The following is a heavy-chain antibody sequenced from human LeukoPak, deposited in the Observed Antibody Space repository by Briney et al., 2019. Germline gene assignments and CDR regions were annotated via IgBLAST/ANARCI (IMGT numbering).Heavy chain of an antibody. V-gene: IGHV1-46*01. CDR1: GYTFTSYY. CDR2: INPSGGST. Sequence: ASVKVSCKACGYTFTSYYMHCVRQAPGQGLEWMGIINPSGGSTSYAQKFQGRVTMTRDTSTSTVYMELSSLRSEDTAVYYCAREMVRGVIFQFWGQGTLVTVSS. D-gene: IGHD3-10*01. J-gene: IGHJ4*02. CDR3: AREMVRGVIFQF.